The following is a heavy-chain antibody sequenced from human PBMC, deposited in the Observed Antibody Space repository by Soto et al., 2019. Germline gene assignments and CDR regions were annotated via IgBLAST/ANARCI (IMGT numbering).Heavy chain of an antibody. V-gene: IGHV3-21*01. CDR3: ARVLGSGSSYYFDY. D-gene: IGHD3-10*01. Sequence: EVQLVESGGGLVKPGGSLRLSCAASEFTFSTYSMDWVRQAPGKGLEWVSSISSSSTYIYYADSVKGRFTISRDNAKNSLDLQMNSLRAEDTAVYYCARVLGSGSSYYFDYWGQGTLVTVSS. J-gene: IGHJ4*02. CDR2: ISSSSTYI. CDR1: EFTFSTYS.